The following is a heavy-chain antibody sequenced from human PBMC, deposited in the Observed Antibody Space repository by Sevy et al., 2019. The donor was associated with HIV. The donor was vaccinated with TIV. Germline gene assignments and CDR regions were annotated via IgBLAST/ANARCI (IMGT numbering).Heavy chain of an antibody. V-gene: IGHV3-30*02. CDR1: GFSLTTSD. Sequence: GGSLRLSCAASGFSLTTSDMHWVRQAPGKGLEWVAYVRNDGSNKYYANSVRDRFTISRDSPKNTLYLQMNSLRDEDTAIYYCARGRKTTEEWLQELDYYYGLDVWGQGTTVTVSS. CDR3: ARGRKTTEEWLQELDYYYGLDV. J-gene: IGHJ6*02. D-gene: IGHD2-8*01. CDR2: VRNDGSNK.